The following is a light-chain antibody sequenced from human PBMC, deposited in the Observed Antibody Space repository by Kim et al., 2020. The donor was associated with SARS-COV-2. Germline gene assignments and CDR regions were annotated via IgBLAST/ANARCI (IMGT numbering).Light chain of an antibody. CDR3: QQCGGSPPYT. V-gene: IGKV3-20*01. CDR1: QSVSSDY. Sequence: SPGERATLSCRASQSVSSDYLAWYQQKPGQAPRLPIYGASSRATGIPDRFSGSGSGTDFTLTISRLEPEDFAVYYCQQCGGSPPYTFGQGTKLEI. CDR2: GAS. J-gene: IGKJ2*01.